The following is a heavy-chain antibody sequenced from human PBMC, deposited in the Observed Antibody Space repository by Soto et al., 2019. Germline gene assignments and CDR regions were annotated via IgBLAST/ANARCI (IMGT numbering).Heavy chain of an antibody. V-gene: IGHV1-69*12. CDR2: IIPIFGTA. D-gene: IGHD1-26*01. J-gene: IGHJ4*02. CDR1: GGTFSSYA. Sequence: QVQLVQSGAEVKKPGSSVKVSCKASGGTFSSYAISWVRQAPGQGLEWMGGIIPIFGTANYAQKFQGRVTXXAXEXXSTAYMELSSLRSEDTAVYYCARLGTYSLDFNFAYWGQGTLVTVSS. CDR3: ARLGTYSLDFNFAY.